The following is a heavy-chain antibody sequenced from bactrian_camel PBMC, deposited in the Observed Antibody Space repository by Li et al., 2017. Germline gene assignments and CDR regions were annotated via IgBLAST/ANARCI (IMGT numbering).Heavy chain of an antibody. CDR2: IYTGGTYT. CDR1: GFTFSTFSSTYY. CDR3: ATSTLGSWYVGLNY. J-gene: IGHJ4*01. D-gene: IGHD6*01. V-gene: IGHV3-2*01. Sequence: HVQLVESGGGPVQTGGSLRLSCAASGFTFSTFSSTYYMNRVRQAPGKGLEWVSSIYTGGTYTYYADSVKGRFTISRDNAKNTLFLQMSSQKTEDTAVYYCATSTLGSWYVGLNYWGQGTQVTVSS.